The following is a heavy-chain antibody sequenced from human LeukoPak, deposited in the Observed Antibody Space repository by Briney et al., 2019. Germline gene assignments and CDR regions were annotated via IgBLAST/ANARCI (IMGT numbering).Heavy chain of an antibody. CDR3: ARDSLPMAVTGPFDH. CDR1: GFTSSSYA. V-gene: IGHV3-30-3*01. J-gene: IGHJ4*02. CDR2: ISYDGSNK. D-gene: IGHD6-19*01. Sequence: PGGSLRLSCAASGFTSSSYAMHWVRQAPGKGLEWVAVISYDGSNKYYADSVKGRFTISRDNSKSALYLQMNSLRAEDTAIYYCARDSLPMAVTGPFDHWGQGALVTVSS.